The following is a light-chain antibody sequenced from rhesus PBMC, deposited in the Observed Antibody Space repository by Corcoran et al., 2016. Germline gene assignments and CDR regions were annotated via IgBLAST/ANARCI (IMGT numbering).Light chain of an antibody. CDR3: LQESTWPLT. CDR2: DAS. Sequence: EIVMTQSPATLSVSPGERATLSCRASQSVSSHLAWYQQKPGQAPRLLIYDASNRATGIPDRFSVSGSGTDVTLTIRSLEAEDVGVYYCLQESTWPLTFGGGTNVEIK. J-gene: IGKJ4*01. CDR1: QSVSSH. V-gene: IGKV3-35*01.